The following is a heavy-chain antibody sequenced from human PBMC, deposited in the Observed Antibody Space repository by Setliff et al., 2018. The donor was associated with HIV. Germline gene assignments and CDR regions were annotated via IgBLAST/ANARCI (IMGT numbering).Heavy chain of an antibody. CDR2: LYDTGRT. V-gene: IGHV4-39*01. J-gene: IGHJ6*03. CDR3: VNSGYDGDYYYYYMDV. CDR1: GSSVIKDNFY. Sequence: NPSETLSLTCSVSGSSVIKDNFYWGWIRQAPAKGLEWIGTLYDTGRTYYNPPLKSRVSIFVDTTKNEFSLNLRSVTAADTAVYFCVNSGYDGDYYYYYMDVWGKGTTVTVSS. D-gene: IGHD5-12*01.